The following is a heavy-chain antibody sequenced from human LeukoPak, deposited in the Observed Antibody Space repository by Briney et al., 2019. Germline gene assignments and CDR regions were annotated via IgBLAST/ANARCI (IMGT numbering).Heavy chain of an antibody. V-gene: IGHV4-39*01. J-gene: IGHJ6*03. CDR3: ARQKWLAGYMDV. CDR2: IYYGGRT. Sequence: PSETLSFTCNVSGGSISSTTDYWAWTRHPPGKGLEGIGSIYYGGRTFDNPSLKSRVTISIDTSKNQFFLKVTSVTAADTAVYYCARQKWLAGYMDVWDKGTTVTVSS. CDR1: GGSISSTTDY. D-gene: IGHD6-19*01.